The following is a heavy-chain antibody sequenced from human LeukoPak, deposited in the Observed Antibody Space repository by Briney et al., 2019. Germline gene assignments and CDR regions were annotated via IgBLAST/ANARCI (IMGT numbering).Heavy chain of an antibody. D-gene: IGHD2/OR15-2a*01. CDR1: GFTFSDYY. V-gene: IGHV3-11*04. J-gene: IGHJ6*03. CDR2: ITSGSAI. Sequence: GGSLRLSCAASGFTFSDYYMSWIRQAPGKGLYWVSYITSGSAIYYADSVKGRFTISRDNAKHSLCLHMNSLRPEDTAVYFCARVPPSLFCNSTIVDYYYYMDVWGKGTTVTVSS. CDR3: ARVPPSLFCNSTIVDYYYYMDV.